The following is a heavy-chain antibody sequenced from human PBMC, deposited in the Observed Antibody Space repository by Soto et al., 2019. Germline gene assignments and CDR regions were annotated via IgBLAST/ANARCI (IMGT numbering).Heavy chain of an antibody. J-gene: IGHJ5*02. CDR2: IYPGDSDT. V-gene: IGHV5-51*01. Sequence: GESLKISCTGSVYSFSSYWLGWVRQMPGKGLESIGVIYPGDSDTSYSPTLQCHVSISSDNSISSAYLNCTRLTASKSGLYYCARSDYWREQPRFDAWGQGTAVTVAS. CDR1: VYSFSSYW. CDR3: ARSDYWREQPRFDA. D-gene: IGHD3-3*01.